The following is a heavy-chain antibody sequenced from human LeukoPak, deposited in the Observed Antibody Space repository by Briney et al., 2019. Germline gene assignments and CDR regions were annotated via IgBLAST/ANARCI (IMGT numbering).Heavy chain of an antibody. CDR2: IWFDGSKK. J-gene: IGHJ4*02. CDR1: GFRFSRYG. CDR3: ARDPATVTSYFDL. D-gene: IGHD4-17*01. V-gene: IGHV3-33*01. Sequence: PGRSLRLSCVVSGFRFSRYGFHWLRQAPGKGLEWVAVIWFDGSKKYYADSVKGRFTISRDDPKSTLNLQMDSLRAEDTAVYYCARDPATVTSYFDLWGQGTLVTVSS.